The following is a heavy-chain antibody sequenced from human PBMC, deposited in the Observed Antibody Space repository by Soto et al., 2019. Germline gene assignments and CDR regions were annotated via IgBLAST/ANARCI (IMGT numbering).Heavy chain of an antibody. J-gene: IGHJ4*02. CDR3: ARVGTVALDY. Sequence: SETLSLTCSVSGGSIGTGNWCSWVRQPPEKGLEWIGEIYHSGKSYYNPSLKSRVTIAVDKSKNQFSLNLSSVTAADTAVYYCARVGTVALDYWGQGTLVTVCS. V-gene: IGHV4-4*02. CDR1: GGSIGTGNW. CDR2: IYHSGKS. D-gene: IGHD4-17*01.